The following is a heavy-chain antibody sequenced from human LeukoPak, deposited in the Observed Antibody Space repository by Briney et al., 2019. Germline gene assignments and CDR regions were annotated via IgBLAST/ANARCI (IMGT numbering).Heavy chain of an antibody. V-gene: IGHV5-51*01. CDR1: GYSFISYW. Sequence: GESLQISFKGSGYSFISYWIGWVRPMPGKGLEWMGIIYPGDSDTRYSPSFQGQVTISADKSISTAYLQWSSLKASDTAMYYCASLYSSSPYYFDYWGQGTLVTVSS. D-gene: IGHD6-13*01. CDR3: ASLYSSSPYYFDY. J-gene: IGHJ4*02. CDR2: IYPGDSDT.